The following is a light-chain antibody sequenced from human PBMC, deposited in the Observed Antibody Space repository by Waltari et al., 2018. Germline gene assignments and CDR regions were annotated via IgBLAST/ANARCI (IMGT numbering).Light chain of an antibody. J-gene: IGKJ4*01. CDR1: QSVTNNY. CDR2: GAS. CDR3: QQYDSTPLT. V-gene: IGKV3-20*01. Sequence: EIVLTQSPGAMSLSPGERVTLSCRATQSVTNNYLAWYQQKPGQAPWLLIFGASNRATGIPDRFSGSGSGTDFTLTIYGLEPEDSAIYYCQQYDSTPLTFGGGTTVEIK.